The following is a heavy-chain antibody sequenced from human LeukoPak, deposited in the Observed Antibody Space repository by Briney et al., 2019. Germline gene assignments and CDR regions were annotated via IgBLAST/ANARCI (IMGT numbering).Heavy chain of an antibody. CDR1: GLNFSVYY. CDR3: VAGVAFDY. CDR2: LSKTGTSI. V-gene: IGHV3-11*01. Sequence: GGSLRLSCTASGLNFSVYYMTWIRQAPGNGLGAPGNGLEWVSHLSKTGTSIYYADSVRGRFTISRDNAKNSLYLHMNSLRAEGTTVYYCVAGVAFDYWGQGALVTVSS. D-gene: IGHD3-3*01. J-gene: IGHJ4*02.